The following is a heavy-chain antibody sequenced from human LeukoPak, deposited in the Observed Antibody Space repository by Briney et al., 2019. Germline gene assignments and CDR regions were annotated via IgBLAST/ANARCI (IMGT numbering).Heavy chain of an antibody. CDR1: GFTFDDYA. D-gene: IGHD6-13*01. CDR3: AKDIGEAAAGLVDY. V-gene: IGHV3-9*01. Sequence: GRSLRLSCAASGFTFDDYAMHWVRQAPGKGLEWVSGISWNSGSIGYADSVKGRFTISRDNAKNSLYLQMNSLRAEDTALYYCAKDIGEAAAGLVDYWGQGTLVTVSS. J-gene: IGHJ4*02. CDR2: ISWNSGSI.